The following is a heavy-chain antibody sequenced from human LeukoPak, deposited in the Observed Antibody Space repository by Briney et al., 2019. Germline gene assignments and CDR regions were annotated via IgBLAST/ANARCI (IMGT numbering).Heavy chain of an antibody. V-gene: IGHV3-23*01. Sequence: PGGSLRLSCAASGFTFSSYAMSWVRQAPGKGLEWVSAISGSGGSTYYADSVKGRFTISRDNSKNTLYLQMNSLRAEDTAVYYSASPLGGIWFGELLETDYWGQGTLVTVSS. D-gene: IGHD3-10*01. CDR1: GFTFSSYA. J-gene: IGHJ4*02. CDR2: ISGSGGST. CDR3: ASPLGGIWFGELLETDY.